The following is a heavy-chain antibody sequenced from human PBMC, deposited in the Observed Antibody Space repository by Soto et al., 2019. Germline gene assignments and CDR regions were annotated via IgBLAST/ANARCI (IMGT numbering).Heavy chain of an antibody. D-gene: IGHD3-22*01. CDR3: ARSSVYSYWDAFDI. J-gene: IGHJ3*02. V-gene: IGHV1-18*01. CDR1: GYTFPSYG. CDR2: ISAYNGNT. Sequence: AASVKVSCKASGYTFPSYGISWVRQAPGQGLEWMGWISAYNGNTNYAQKLQGRVTMTTDTSTSTAYMELRSLRSDDTAVFFCARSSVYSYWDAFDIWGQGTMVTVSS.